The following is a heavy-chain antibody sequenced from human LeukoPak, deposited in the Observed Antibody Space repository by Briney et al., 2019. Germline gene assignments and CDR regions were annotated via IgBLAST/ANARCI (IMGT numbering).Heavy chain of an antibody. CDR2: IYHSGST. V-gene: IGHV4-39*07. J-gene: IGHJ4*02. D-gene: IGHD3-22*01. CDR3: ARDGRYYDSSGYIRGFDY. CDR1: GGSISSSNGY. Sequence: SETLSLTCTVSGGSISSSNGYWGWIRQPPGKGLEWIGEIYHSGSTNYNPSLKSRVTISVDKSKNQFSLKLSSVTAADTAVYYCARDGRYYDSSGYIRGFDYWGQGTLVTVSS.